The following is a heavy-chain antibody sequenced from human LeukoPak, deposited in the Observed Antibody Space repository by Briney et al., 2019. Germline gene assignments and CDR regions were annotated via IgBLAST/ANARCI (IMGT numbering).Heavy chain of an antibody. V-gene: IGHV4-4*09. CDR1: GGSISSYY. CDR2: IYTSGST. D-gene: IGHD3-22*01. CDR3: ARSSGYDSSGYYYDPRAYFDY. Sequence: SETLSLTCTVSGGSISSYYWSWIRQPPGKGLEWIGYIYTSGSTNYNPSLKSRVTISVDTSKNQFSLKLSSVTAAGTAVYYCARSSGYDSSGYYYDPRAYFDYWGQGTLVTVSS. J-gene: IGHJ4*02.